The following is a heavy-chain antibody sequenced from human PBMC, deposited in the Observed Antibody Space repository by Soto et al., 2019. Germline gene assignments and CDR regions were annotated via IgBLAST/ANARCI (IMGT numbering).Heavy chain of an antibody. CDR1: GYTLTDLS. D-gene: IGHD3-22*01. Sequence: ASVKVSCKVSGYTLTDLSMHWVRQAPGKGLEWMGGFDPEDGETIYAQKFQGRVTMTGDTSTATAYMELSSLRSEGTAVYYCATYIPSSYYYDSSGYRSSFIDFWGQGTPVTVSS. V-gene: IGHV1-24*01. CDR2: FDPEDGET. CDR3: ATYIPSSYYYDSSGYRSSFIDF. J-gene: IGHJ4*02.